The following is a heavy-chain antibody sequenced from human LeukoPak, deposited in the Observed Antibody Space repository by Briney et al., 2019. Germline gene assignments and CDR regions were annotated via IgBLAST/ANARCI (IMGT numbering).Heavy chain of an antibody. CDR2: ISSSSSTI. J-gene: IGHJ4*02. CDR1: GFTFSSYS. V-gene: IGHV3-48*01. CDR3: ASEAPSEDCSSTSCYLDY. Sequence: PGGSLRLSCAASGFTFSSYSMSWVRQAPGKGLEWVSYISSSSSTIYYADSVKGRFTISRDNAKNSLYLQMNSLRAEDTAVYYCASEAPSEDCSSTSCYLDYWGQGTLVTVSS. D-gene: IGHD2-2*01.